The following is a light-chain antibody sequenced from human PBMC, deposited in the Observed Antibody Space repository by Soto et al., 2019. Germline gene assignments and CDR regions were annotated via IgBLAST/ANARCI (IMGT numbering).Light chain of an antibody. CDR1: QTVTSNY. Sequence: DIVLRQSPGILYLSPGEGATLSCWASQTVTSNYFAWYQQRPGQAPRLLIYATSKRYTGIPDRCSGSGSGKDFTVTISRLCPEGCAVQCGQQYSGARWTFGQGTKVEIK. J-gene: IGKJ1*01. CDR2: ATS. V-gene: IGKV3-20*01. CDR3: QQYSGARWT.